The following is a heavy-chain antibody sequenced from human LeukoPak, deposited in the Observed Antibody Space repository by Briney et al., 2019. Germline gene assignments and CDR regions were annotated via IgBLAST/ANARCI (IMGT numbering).Heavy chain of an antibody. CDR3: AREGGSIAAVHYYYYMDV. CDR2: ISYDGSNK. CDR1: GFTFSSYA. V-gene: IGHV3-30*04. J-gene: IGHJ6*03. Sequence: GRSLRLSCAASGFTFSSYAMHWVRQAPGKGLEWVAVISYDGSNKYYADSVKGRFTISRDNSKNTLYLQMNSLRAEDTAVYYCAREGGSIAAVHYYYYMDVWGKGTMVTVSS. D-gene: IGHD6-13*01.